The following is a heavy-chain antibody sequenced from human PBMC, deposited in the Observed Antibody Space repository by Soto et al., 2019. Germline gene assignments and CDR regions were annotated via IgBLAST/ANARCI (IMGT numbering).Heavy chain of an antibody. CDR3: ARRTEDGRYEGQDAFDI. V-gene: IGHV5-51*01. CDR1: GYSFTSYW. Sequence: GESLKISCKGSGYSFTSYWIGWVRQMPGKGLEWMGIIYPGDSDTRYSPSFQGQVTISADKSISTAYLQWSSLKASDTAMYYCARRTEDGRYEGQDAFDIWGQGTMVTVSS. CDR2: IYPGDSDT. J-gene: IGHJ3*02. D-gene: IGHD3-9*01.